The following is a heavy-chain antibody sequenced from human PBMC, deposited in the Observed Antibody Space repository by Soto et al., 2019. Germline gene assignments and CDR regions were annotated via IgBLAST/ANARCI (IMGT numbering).Heavy chain of an antibody. D-gene: IGHD3-10*01. CDR1: GGSISSYY. V-gene: IGHV4-59*01. CDR3: ARVGATPGYGSGTYSGWFDP. CDR2: IYYSGST. Sequence: SETLSLTCTVSGGSISSYYWSWIRQPPGKGLEWIGYIYYSGSTNYNPSLKSRVTISVDTSKNQFSLKLSSVTAADTAVYYCARVGATPGYGSGTYSGWFDPWGQGTLVTVSS. J-gene: IGHJ5*02.